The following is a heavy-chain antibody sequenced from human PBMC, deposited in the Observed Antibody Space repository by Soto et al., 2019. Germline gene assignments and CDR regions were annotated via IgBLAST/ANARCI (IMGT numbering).Heavy chain of an antibody. Sequence: ASVKVSCKASGYTFTSYGISWVRQAPGQGHEWMGWISAYNGNTNYAQKLQGRVTMTTDTSTSTAYMELRSLRSDDTAVYYCARDVRYCSSTSCYVDWYFDLWGRGTLVTVSS. J-gene: IGHJ2*01. D-gene: IGHD2-2*01. CDR3: ARDVRYCSSTSCYVDWYFDL. CDR1: GYTFTSYG. V-gene: IGHV1-18*01. CDR2: ISAYNGNT.